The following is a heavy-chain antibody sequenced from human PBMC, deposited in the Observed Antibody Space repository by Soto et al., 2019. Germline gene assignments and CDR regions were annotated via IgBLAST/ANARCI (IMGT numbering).Heavy chain of an antibody. J-gene: IGHJ5*02. CDR3: ARGHCNGGDCPNWFDP. CDR2: VYYNGNT. D-gene: IGHD2-21*02. CDR1: GGSFISGGYY. Sequence: TVSRTSVDSGGSFISGGYYWSWIRQRPGKALEYIGYVYYNGNTFYNPSLKSRVIISVDTSQNQFSLKLTSVTAADTAVYYCARGHCNGGDCPNWFDPWGQGTQVTVSS. V-gene: IGHV4-31*02.